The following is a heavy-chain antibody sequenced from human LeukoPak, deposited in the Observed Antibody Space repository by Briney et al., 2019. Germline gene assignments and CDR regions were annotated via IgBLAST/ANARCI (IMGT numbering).Heavy chain of an antibody. CDR2: IIPIFGTA. CDR1: GGTFSSYA. CDR3: ARVVTPYRNWFDP. J-gene: IGHJ5*02. Sequence: ASVKVSCKASGGTFSSYAISWVRQAPGQGLEWMGGIIPIFGTANYAQKFQGRVTITTDESTSTAYMELSSLRSEDTAVYYCARVVTPYRNWFDPWGQGTLVTVSS. D-gene: IGHD4-11*01. V-gene: IGHV1-69*05.